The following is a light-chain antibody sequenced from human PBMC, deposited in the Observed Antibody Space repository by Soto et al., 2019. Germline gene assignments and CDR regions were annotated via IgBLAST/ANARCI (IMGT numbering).Light chain of an antibody. V-gene: IGKV3-15*01. CDR3: QQYNNWPPIT. J-gene: IGKJ5*01. CDR1: QSVSSN. Sequence: EIVMTQSTASLSVSPGERATLSYRASQSVSSNLAWYQQKPGQAPGLLIYGASTRATGIPARFSGSGSGTEFTLTISSLQSEDFAVYYCQQYNNWPPITFGQGTRLEIK. CDR2: GAS.